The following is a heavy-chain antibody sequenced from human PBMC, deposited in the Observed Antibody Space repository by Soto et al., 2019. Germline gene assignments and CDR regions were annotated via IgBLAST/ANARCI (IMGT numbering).Heavy chain of an antibody. Sequence: GESRKISCKGSGYSFTSYWISWVRQMPGKGLEWMGRIDPSDSYTNYSPSFQGHVTISADKSISTAYLQWSSLKASDTAMYYCARPTDYYASSGHFDYWGQGTLVTVSS. V-gene: IGHV5-10-1*01. CDR3: ARPTDYYASSGHFDY. J-gene: IGHJ4*02. CDR1: GYSFTSYW. CDR2: IDPSDSYT. D-gene: IGHD3-22*01.